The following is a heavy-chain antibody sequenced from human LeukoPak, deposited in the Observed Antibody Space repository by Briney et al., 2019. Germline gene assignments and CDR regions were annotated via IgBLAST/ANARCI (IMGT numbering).Heavy chain of an antibody. J-gene: IGHJ6*04. CDR1: GGSFSRYY. Sequence: SETLSLTCAVYGGSFSRYYWSWIRQPPGKGLEWIGEINHSGSTNYNPSLKSRVTISVDTSKNQFSLKLSSVTAADTAVYYCARSYYYGSGSYYNSLDVWGKGTTVTISS. CDR3: ARSYYYGSGSYYNSLDV. D-gene: IGHD3-10*01. V-gene: IGHV4-34*01. CDR2: INHSGST.